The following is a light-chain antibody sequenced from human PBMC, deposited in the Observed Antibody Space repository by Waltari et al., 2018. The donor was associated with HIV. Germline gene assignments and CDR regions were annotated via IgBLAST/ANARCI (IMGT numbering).Light chain of an antibody. Sequence: IVLTQSPATLSLSPGERATLSCRASQSVSSYLAWYQKKPGQAPRLLIYDASNRATNIPARFSGSGSGTDFTLTISSLEPEDFAIYYCQQRSNWPITFGQGTRLDIK. CDR1: QSVSSY. CDR2: DAS. CDR3: QQRSNWPIT. J-gene: IGKJ5*01. V-gene: IGKV3-11*01.